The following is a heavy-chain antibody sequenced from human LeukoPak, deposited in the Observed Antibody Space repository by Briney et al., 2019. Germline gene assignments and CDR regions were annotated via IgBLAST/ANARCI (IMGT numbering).Heavy chain of an antibody. CDR3: AKDLRQHDFFGY. Sequence: PSETLSLTCAVYGGSFSGYYWSWIRQPPGKGLEGIGEINHSGSTNYTPSLKSRVTISVDTSKNQFALKLRSATAADTAVYYCAKDLRQHDFFGYWGRGPLATVSS. CDR2: INHSGST. J-gene: IGHJ4*02. CDR1: GGSFSGYY. V-gene: IGHV4-34*01.